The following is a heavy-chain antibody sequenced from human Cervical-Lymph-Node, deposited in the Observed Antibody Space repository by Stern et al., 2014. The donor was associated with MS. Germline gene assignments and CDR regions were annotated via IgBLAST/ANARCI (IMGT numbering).Heavy chain of an antibody. Sequence: EVQLVESGGGLVQPGRSLRLSCAASGFTFDDYAMHWVRQAPGQGLEWVSGISLNSDNIAYADSVKGRFTISRDNAKNSVYLQMNTLRPEDTALYYCTKDTIGGIAANVFDVWGQGTMVTVSS. V-gene: IGHV3-9*01. CDR2: ISLNSDNI. CDR3: TKDTIGGIAANVFDV. J-gene: IGHJ3*01. CDR1: GFTFDDYA. D-gene: IGHD6-25*01.